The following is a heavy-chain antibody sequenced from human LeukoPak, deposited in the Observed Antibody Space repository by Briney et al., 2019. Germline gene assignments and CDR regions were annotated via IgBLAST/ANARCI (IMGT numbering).Heavy chain of an antibody. Sequence: PSETLSLTCTVSGGSLSSYYWSWIRQPPGKGLEWVGYIYYSGSTNYNPSLKSRVTISVATTKNQFSLKPSSEPAADTAVDYCAIEPVVPAANAFEIWGQGTMVTVSS. CDR1: GGSLSSYY. V-gene: IGHV4-59*01. J-gene: IGHJ3*02. CDR2: IYYSGST. D-gene: IGHD2-2*01. CDR3: AIEPVVPAANAFEI.